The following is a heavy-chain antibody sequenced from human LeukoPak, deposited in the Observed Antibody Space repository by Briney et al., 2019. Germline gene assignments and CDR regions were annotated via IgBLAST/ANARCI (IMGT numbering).Heavy chain of an antibody. Sequence: SETLSLTCTVSGGSISSYYWSWIRQPPGKGLEWIGYIYYSESTNYNPSLKSRVTISVDTSKNQFSLELSSVTAADTAVYYCARWSYLTVTTVVAFDIWGQGTMVTVSS. D-gene: IGHD4-17*01. CDR3: ARWSYLTVTTVVAFDI. J-gene: IGHJ3*02. V-gene: IGHV4-59*01. CDR2: IYYSEST. CDR1: GGSISSYY.